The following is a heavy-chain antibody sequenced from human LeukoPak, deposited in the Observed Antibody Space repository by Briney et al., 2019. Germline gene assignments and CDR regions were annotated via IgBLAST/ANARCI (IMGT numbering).Heavy chain of an antibody. Sequence: SQTLSLTCTVSGGSISSGTYYWSWIRQHPGKGLEWIGYIYYSGSTYYNPSLKSRVTISVDTSKNQFSLKLSSVTAADTAVYYCARARKLTYYYDSSDHHYFDYWGQETLVTVSS. V-gene: IGHV4-31*03. D-gene: IGHD3-22*01. J-gene: IGHJ4*02. CDR2: IYYSGST. CDR3: ARARKLTYYYDSSDHHYFDY. CDR1: GGSISSGTYY.